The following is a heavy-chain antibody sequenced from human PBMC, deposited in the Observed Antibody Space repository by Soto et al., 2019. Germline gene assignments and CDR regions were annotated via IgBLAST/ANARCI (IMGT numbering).Heavy chain of an antibody. CDR1: GYTFTGYY. CDR3: ARGAPRTYYYDSSGSQLHYYYGMDV. V-gene: IGHV1-2*04. J-gene: IGHJ6*02. Sequence: ASVKVSCKASGYTFTGYYMHWVRQAPGQGLEWMGWINPNSGGTNYAQKFQGWVTMTRDTSISTVYMELSRLRSDDTAVYYCARGAPRTYYYDSSGSQLHYYYGMDVWGQGTTVTVSS. CDR2: INPNSGGT. D-gene: IGHD3-22*01.